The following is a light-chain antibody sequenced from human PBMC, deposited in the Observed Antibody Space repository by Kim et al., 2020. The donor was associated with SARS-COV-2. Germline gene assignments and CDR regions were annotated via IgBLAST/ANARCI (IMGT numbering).Light chain of an antibody. J-gene: IGKJ4*01. CDR2: DAS. V-gene: IGKV3-11*01. CDR1: QSIGDW. Sequence: PGARGTLSCRATQSIGDWIAWYQQRSGQPPRLLIYDASNRATGIPARFSGSGSGTDFTLTISSLEPEDFAVYYYQQRRTWPLTYGGGTKVDNK. CDR3: QQRRTWPLT.